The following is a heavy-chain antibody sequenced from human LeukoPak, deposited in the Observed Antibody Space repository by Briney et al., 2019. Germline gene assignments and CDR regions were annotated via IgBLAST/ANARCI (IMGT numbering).Heavy chain of an antibody. CDR3: AREGGRDGYNYPLDY. CDR1: GGTFSSYA. CDR2: IIPILGIA. J-gene: IGHJ4*02. Sequence: SVKVSCKASGGTFSSYAISWVRQAPGQGLEWMGRIIPILGIANYAQKFQGRVTITADKSTSTAYMELSSLRSEDTAVYYCAREGGRDGYNYPLDYWGQGTLVTVSS. V-gene: IGHV1-69*04. D-gene: IGHD5-24*01.